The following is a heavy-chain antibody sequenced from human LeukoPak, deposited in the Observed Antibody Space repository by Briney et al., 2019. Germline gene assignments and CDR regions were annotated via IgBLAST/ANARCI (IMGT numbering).Heavy chain of an antibody. CDR3: AKDTDDSGSYYLTKDFDY. CDR2: IGWNSGNI. D-gene: IGHD3-10*01. J-gene: IGHJ4*02. Sequence: GGSLRLSCAASGFTFDDYAMHWVRQAPGKGLEWVSGIGWNSGNIGYADSVKGRFTISRENAKTSLYLQMNSMRADDTALYYCAKDTDDSGSYYLTKDFDYWGQGTLVTVSS. V-gene: IGHV3-9*01. CDR1: GFTFDDYA.